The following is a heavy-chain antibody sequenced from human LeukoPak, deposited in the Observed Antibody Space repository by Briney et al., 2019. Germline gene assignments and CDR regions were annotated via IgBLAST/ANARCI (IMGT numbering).Heavy chain of an antibody. Sequence: GGSLRLSCAASGFTFNYYMMTWVRQAPGRGLEWVSSITGSSSHLYYADSVKGRFTISRDNAKNAVYLQMNSLRGEDMAVYYCARDRTSVVGFDYWGQGTPVTVSS. J-gene: IGHJ4*02. CDR3: ARDRTSVVGFDY. CDR1: GFTFNYYM. V-gene: IGHV3-21*01. CDR2: ITGSSSHL. D-gene: IGHD4-23*01.